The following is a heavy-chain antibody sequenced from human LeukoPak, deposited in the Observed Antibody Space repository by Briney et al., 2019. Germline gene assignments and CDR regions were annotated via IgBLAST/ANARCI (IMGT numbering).Heavy chain of an antibody. CDR3: ARQNWGVDY. J-gene: IGHJ4*02. V-gene: IGHV5-51*01. D-gene: IGHD7-27*01. CDR1: GYSFSSYW. CDR2: IYPGDSAT. Sequence: GESLKISCKSSGYSFSSYWIAWVRQMPGKGLEWMGIIYPGDSATKYSPSFQGQVTVLADKSISTAYLQWSSLKASDTAMYYCARQNWGVDYWGQGTLVTVSS.